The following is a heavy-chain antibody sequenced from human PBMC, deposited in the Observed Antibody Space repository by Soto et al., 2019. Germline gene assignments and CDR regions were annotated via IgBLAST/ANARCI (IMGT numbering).Heavy chain of an antibody. D-gene: IGHD5-18*01. CDR1: GGTFSSYA. V-gene: IGHV1-69*10. CDR2: IIPNNGIT. Sequence: AVKVSCKACGGTFSSYAISWVRQAPGQGLEWMGGIIPNNGITDYAQNLQGRVTITTDTSTSTAYMELRSLRSDDTAVYYCTRKTYDTAMNYWGQGTLVTVSS. J-gene: IGHJ4*02. CDR3: TRKTYDTAMNY.